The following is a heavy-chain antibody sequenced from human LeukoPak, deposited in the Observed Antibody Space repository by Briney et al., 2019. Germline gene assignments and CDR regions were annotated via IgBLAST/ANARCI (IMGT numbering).Heavy chain of an antibody. D-gene: IGHD7-27*01. Sequence: GGSLRLSCAAPGFTFSSYAMTWVRQAPGKGLEWVSEISGSGESTYYGDSVKGRFTISRDNSKNTLYLQMNSLRAGDTAIYYCARGHWDFDYWGQGTLVTVSS. CDR3: ARGHWDFDY. V-gene: IGHV3-23*01. CDR2: ISGSGEST. J-gene: IGHJ4*02. CDR1: GFTFSSYA.